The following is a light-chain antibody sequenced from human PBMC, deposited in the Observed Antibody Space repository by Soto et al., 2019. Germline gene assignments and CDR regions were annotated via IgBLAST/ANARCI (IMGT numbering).Light chain of an antibody. CDR2: YDD. CDR3: AAWDDSLNAYV. Sequence: QSVLTQPPSVSEAPRQRVTISCSGRTSSIGKNPVNWFQQLTGKAPRLLIYYDDLVPSGVSDRFSGSKSGSSASLAISGLQSDDEADYYCAAWDDSLNAYVFGTGTKVTVL. CDR1: TSSIGKNP. J-gene: IGLJ1*01. V-gene: IGLV1-36*01.